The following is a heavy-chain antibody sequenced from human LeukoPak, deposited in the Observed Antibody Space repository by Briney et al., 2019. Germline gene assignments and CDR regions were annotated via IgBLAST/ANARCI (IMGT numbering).Heavy chain of an antibody. Sequence: SETLSLTCTVSGGSIGSYYWSWFRKPPGKGLEWIGYIYYTGSTNYNPSRKSRVTISVDTSKNQFSLNLTSVTAADTAVYYCGGAPYYYYGMDVWGQGTTVTVSS. CDR1: GGSIGSYY. J-gene: IGHJ6*02. V-gene: IGHV4-59*01. CDR3: GGAPYYYYGMDV. CDR2: IYYTGST.